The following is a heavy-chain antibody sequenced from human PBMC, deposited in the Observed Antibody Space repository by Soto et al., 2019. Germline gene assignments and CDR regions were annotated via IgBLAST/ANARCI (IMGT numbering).Heavy chain of an antibody. V-gene: IGHV3-23*01. CDR3: AKARAQYYDFWSGYPVAY. J-gene: IGHJ4*02. D-gene: IGHD3-3*01. Sequence: GGSLRLSGAASGFTFSSYAMSWVRQAPGKGPEWVSAISGSGVSTYYADSVKGRFTISRDNSKNTLYLQMNSLRAEDTAVYYCAKARAQYYDFWSGYPVAYWGQGTLVTVSS. CDR2: ISGSGVST. CDR1: GFTFSSYA.